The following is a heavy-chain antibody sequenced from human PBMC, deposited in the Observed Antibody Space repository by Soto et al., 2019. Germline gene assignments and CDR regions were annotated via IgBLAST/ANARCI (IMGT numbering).Heavy chain of an antibody. V-gene: IGHV3-53*04. Sequence: EVQLVESGGGLVQPGGSLRLSCAASGFTVSSNYMSWVRQAPGKGLEWVSVIYSGGSTYYADSVKGRFTISRHNSKNTLYLQMNSLRAEDTAVYYCARAGHVDIAVGAFDIWGQGTMVTVSS. CDR1: GFTVSSNY. J-gene: IGHJ3*02. CDR2: IYSGGST. CDR3: ARAGHVDIAVGAFDI. D-gene: IGHD6-19*01.